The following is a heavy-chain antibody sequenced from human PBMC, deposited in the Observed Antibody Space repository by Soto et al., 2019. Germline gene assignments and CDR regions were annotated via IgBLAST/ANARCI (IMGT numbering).Heavy chain of an antibody. V-gene: IGHV3-30*03. D-gene: IGHD4-4*01. J-gene: IGHJ4*02. CDR1: GLNFSSYG. CDR2: ISYDGSNK. Sequence: GGSLRLSCAASGLNFSSYGMHWVRQAPGKGLEWVAVISYDGSNKYYADSVKGRFTISRDNSKNTLYLQMNSLRAEDTAVYYCASLQGLAYWGQGTLVTVSS. CDR3: ASLQGLAY.